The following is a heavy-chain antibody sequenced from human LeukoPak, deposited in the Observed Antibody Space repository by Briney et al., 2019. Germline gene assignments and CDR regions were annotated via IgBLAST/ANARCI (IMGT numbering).Heavy chain of an antibody. CDR2: IYPGDSDT. CDR3: ARHGLGYSSSWYGDY. Sequence: GESLKISCKGSGYSFTSYWIGWVRQMPGEGLEWMGIIYPGDSDTRYSPSFQGQVTISADKSISTAYLQWSSLKASDTAMYYCARHGLGYSSSWYGDYWGQGTLVTVSS. V-gene: IGHV5-51*01. D-gene: IGHD6-13*01. CDR1: GYSFTSYW. J-gene: IGHJ4*02.